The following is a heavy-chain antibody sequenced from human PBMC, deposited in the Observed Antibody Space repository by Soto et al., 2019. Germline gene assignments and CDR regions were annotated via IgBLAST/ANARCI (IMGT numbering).Heavy chain of an antibody. Sequence: XGSLTLSCAASGFTFSGSARHWVRQASGKGLEWVGRIRSKANSYATAYAASVKGRFTISRDDSKNTAYLQMNSLKTEDTAVYYCTRRSDGMDVWGQGTTVTVSS. J-gene: IGHJ6*02. V-gene: IGHV3-73*01. D-gene: IGHD2-15*01. CDR3: TRRSDGMDV. CDR1: GFTFSGSA. CDR2: IRSKANSYAT.